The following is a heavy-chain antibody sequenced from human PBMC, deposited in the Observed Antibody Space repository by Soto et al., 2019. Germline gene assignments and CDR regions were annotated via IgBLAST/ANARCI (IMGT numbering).Heavy chain of an antibody. D-gene: IGHD5-12*01. V-gene: IGHV1-69*12. CDR1: GGTFSSYV. CDR2: IIPIFGTA. CDR3: ASYRYSGYEPYYYYSMDV. J-gene: IGHJ6*02. Sequence: QVQLVQSGAEVKKPGSSVKVSCKASGGTFSSYVISWVRQAPGQGLEWMGGIIPIFGTANYAQKFQDRGTITVDEPTKTAYMELGSLRYQDTAVYYCASYRYSGYEPYYYYSMDVWGQGTTVTVSS.